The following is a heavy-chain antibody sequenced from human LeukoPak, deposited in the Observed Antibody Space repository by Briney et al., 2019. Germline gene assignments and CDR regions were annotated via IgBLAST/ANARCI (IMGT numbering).Heavy chain of an antibody. CDR2: IYYSGST. J-gene: IGHJ3*02. Sequence: SETLSPTCTVSGGSISSYYWSWIRQPPGKGLEWIGYIYYSGSTYYNPSLKSRVTISVDRSKNQFSLKLSSVTAADTAVYYCARVILPDAFDIWGQGTMVTVSS. CDR3: ARVILPDAFDI. D-gene: IGHD2-15*01. V-gene: IGHV4-59*12. CDR1: GGSISSYY.